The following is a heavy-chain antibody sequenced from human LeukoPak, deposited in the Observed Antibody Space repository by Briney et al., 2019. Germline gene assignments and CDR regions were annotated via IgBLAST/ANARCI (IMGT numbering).Heavy chain of an antibody. CDR3: ARLGGYDFWSGYYTPSNGMDV. J-gene: IGHJ6*02. V-gene: IGHV4-39*01. Sequence: GSLRLSCAASGFTFSSYAMSWVRQPPGKGLEWIGSIYYSGSTYYNPSLKSRVTISVDTSKNQFSLKLSSVTAADTAVYYCARLGGYDFWSGYYTPSNGMDVWGQGTTVTVSS. CDR2: IYYSGST. D-gene: IGHD3-3*01. CDR1: GFTFSSYA.